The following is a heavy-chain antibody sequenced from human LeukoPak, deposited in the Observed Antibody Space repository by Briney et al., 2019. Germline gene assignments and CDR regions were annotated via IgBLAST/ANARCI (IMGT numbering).Heavy chain of an antibody. D-gene: IGHD3-16*02. V-gene: IGHV1-2*02. CDR2: INPNSGGT. CDR3: ARGGSRVMITFGGVIATLDY. J-gene: IGHJ4*02. Sequence: ASVKVSCKASGYTFTSYYMHWVRQAPGQGLEWMGWINPNSGGTNYAQKFQGRVTMTRDTSISTAYMELSRLRSDDTAVYYCARGGSRVMITFGGVIATLDYWGQGTLVTVSS. CDR1: GYTFTSYY.